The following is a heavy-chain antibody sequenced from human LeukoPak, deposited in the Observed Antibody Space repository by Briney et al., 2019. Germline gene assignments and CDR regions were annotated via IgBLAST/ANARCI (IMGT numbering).Heavy chain of an antibody. CDR3: ARGAADFWSGYPNYYYYYMDV. D-gene: IGHD3-3*01. CDR2: IYYSGST. CDR1: GGSISSYY. Sequence: SETLSLTCTVSGGSISSYYWSWIRQPPGKGLDWIGYIYYSGSTNYNPSLKSRVTISVDTSKNQFSLKLSSVTAADTAVYYCARGAADFWSGYPNYYYYYMDVWGKGTTVTVSS. V-gene: IGHV4-59*01. J-gene: IGHJ6*03.